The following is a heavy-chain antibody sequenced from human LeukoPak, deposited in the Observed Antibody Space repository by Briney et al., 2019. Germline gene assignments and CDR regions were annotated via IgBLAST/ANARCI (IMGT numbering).Heavy chain of an antibody. D-gene: IGHD1-26*01. CDR3: ARDRYSGSKGGY. Sequence: PSETLSLTCTVSGGSISSYYWSWIRQPPGKGLEWIGYIYYSGSTNYNPSLKSRVTISVDTSKNQFSLKLSSVTAADTAVYYCARDRYSGSKGGYWGQGTLVTVSS. CDR1: GGSISSYY. J-gene: IGHJ4*02. CDR2: IYYSGST. V-gene: IGHV4-59*01.